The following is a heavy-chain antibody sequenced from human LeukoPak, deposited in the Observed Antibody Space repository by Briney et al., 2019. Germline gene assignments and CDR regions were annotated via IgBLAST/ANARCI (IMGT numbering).Heavy chain of an antibody. Sequence: PGRSLRLSCAASGFTFSSYGMHWVRQAPGKGLEWVAVIWSDGSTKYYADSVKGRFTISRDNSKNTLYLQMNSLRAEDTAVYYCASPSGYSYGFFDYWGQGTLVTVSS. J-gene: IGHJ4*02. CDR1: GFTFSSYG. CDR2: IWSDGSTK. V-gene: IGHV3-33*01. D-gene: IGHD5-18*01. CDR3: ASPSGYSYGFFDY.